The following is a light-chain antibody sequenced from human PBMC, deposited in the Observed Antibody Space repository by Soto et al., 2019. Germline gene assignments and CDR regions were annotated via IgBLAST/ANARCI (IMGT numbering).Light chain of an antibody. CDR2: DVS. Sequence: AIQLTQSPSSLSASVGDRVTITCRASQDIRGALAWYQQKPGKAPKILIYDVSTLESGVPSRFSGSSSGTDFTLTISSLQPVDFANYYCQQFNSYPITFGHGTRLEIK. CDR3: QQFNSYPIT. CDR1: QDIRGA. J-gene: IGKJ5*01. V-gene: IGKV1-13*02.